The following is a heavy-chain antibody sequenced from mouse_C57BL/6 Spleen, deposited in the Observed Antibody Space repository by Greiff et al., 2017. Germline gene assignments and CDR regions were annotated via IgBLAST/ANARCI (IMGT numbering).Heavy chain of an antibody. CDR2: IRSKSSNYAT. D-gene: IGHD1-1*01. CDR3: VREDYYGSSYGFAY. J-gene: IGHJ3*01. CDR1: GFTFNTYA. Sequence: EVKVVESGGGLVQPKGSLKLSCAASGFTFNTYAMHWVRQAPGKGLEWVARIRSKSSNYATYYADSVKDRFTISRDDSQSMLYLQMNNLKTEDTAMYYCVREDYYGSSYGFAYWGQGTLVTVSA. V-gene: IGHV10-3*01.